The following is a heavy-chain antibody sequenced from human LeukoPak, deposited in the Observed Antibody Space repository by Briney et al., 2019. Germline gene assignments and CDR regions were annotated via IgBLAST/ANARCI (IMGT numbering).Heavy chain of an antibody. CDR2: IGWNSATV. CDR3: AKDTIGLRYHFDY. V-gene: IGHV3-9*01. CDR1: GFTFDAYA. J-gene: IGHJ4*02. Sequence: GGSLRLSCAASGFTFDAYAMHWVRQPPGKGLEWVSSIGWNSATVGYADSVRGRFTISRDNAKNSLYLQMSSLRAEDTALYYCAKDTIGLRYHFDYWGQGTLVTVSS. D-gene: IGHD1-1*01.